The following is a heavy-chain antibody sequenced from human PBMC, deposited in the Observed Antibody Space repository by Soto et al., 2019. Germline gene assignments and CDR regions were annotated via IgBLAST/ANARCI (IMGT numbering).Heavy chain of an antibody. V-gene: IGHV3-74*01. CDR2: TNSDGSST. CDR1: GVTFCIYW. Sequence: GGSPRLSCAASGVTFCIYWMHGVRKAPGKGLVWVSRTNSDGSSTSYADSVKGRFTISRDNAKNTLYLQMNSLRAEDTAVYYCARDVTYRFECWGQGTLVTVSS. J-gene: IGHJ4*02. D-gene: IGHD4-4*01. CDR3: ARDVTYRFEC.